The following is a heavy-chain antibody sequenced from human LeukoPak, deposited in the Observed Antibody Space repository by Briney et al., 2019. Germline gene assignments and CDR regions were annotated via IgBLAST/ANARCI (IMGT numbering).Heavy chain of an antibody. CDR2: ILFDGRNK. J-gene: IGHJ4*02. CDR1: GFTFSSYG. Sequence: PGRSLRPSCAASGFTFSSYGLHWVPQAPGKGRGWVTFILFDGRNKYYAHSVKGRFTISRDNSKNTVYLQMHSLRAEDTAVYYCAKGLTFDNWGQGTLVTVSS. CDR3: AKGLTFDN. V-gene: IGHV3-30*18. D-gene: IGHD3-16*01.